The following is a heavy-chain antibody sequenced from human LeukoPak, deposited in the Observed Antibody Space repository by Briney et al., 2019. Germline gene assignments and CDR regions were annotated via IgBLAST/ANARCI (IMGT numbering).Heavy chain of an antibody. CDR3: ATDSIVVVPAAIPYFYYSMDV. CDR1: GYTLTELS. Sequence: ASVKVSFKVSGYTLTELSMHWVRQAPAKGLEWMGGFDPEDGETIYAQKFQGRVTMTEDTSTDTAYMELSSLRSEDTAVYYCATDSIVVVPAAIPYFYYSMDVWGQGTTVTVSS. J-gene: IGHJ6*02. V-gene: IGHV1-24*01. D-gene: IGHD2-2*02. CDR2: FDPEDGET.